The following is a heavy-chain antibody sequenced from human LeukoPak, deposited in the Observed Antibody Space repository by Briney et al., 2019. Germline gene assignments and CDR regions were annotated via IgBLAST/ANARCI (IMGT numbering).Heavy chain of an antibody. Sequence: PSETLSLTCTVSGGSISSGGYYWRWIRQHPGKGLEWIGYIYYSGSTYYNPSLKSRVTISVDTSKNQFSLKLSSVTAADTAVYYCARDSPPWIAAAGTDYYYGMDVWGKGTTVTVSS. D-gene: IGHD6-13*01. CDR2: IYYSGST. V-gene: IGHV4-31*03. J-gene: IGHJ6*04. CDR1: GGSISSGGYY. CDR3: ARDSPPWIAAAGTDYYYGMDV.